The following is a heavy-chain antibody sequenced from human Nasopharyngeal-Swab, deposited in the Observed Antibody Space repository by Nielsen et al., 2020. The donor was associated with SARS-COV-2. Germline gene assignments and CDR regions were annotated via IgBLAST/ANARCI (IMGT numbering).Heavy chain of an antibody. V-gene: IGHV3-48*03. CDR1: GFTFSSYE. J-gene: IGHJ5*02. CDR3: ARDCMITFGGVPNWFDP. D-gene: IGHD3-16*01. CDR2: ISSSGSTI. Sequence: GGSLRLSCAASGFTFSSYEMNWVRQAPGKGLEWVSYISSSGSTIYYADSVKGRFTISRDNAKNTLYLQMNSLRAEDTAVYYCARDCMITFGGVPNWFDPWGQGTLVTVSS.